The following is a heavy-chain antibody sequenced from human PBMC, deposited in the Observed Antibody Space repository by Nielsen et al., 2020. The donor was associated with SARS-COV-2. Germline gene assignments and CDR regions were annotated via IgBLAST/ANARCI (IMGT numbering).Heavy chain of an antibody. CDR2: IGTAGDT. V-gene: IGHV3-13*04. D-gene: IGHD6-19*01. Sequence: GESLKIPCAASGFTFSSYDMHWVRQATGKGLEWVSAIGTAGDTYYPGSVKGRFTISRENAKNSLYLQMNSLRAGDTAVYYCTRDWAAVAGWGQGTLVTVSS. J-gene: IGHJ4*02. CDR1: GFTFSSYD. CDR3: TRDWAAVAG.